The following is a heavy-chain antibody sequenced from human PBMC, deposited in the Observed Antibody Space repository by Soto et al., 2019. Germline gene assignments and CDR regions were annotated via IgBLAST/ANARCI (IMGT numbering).Heavy chain of an antibody. CDR1: GASISGSSYY. J-gene: IGHJ4*02. Sequence: SETLSLTCTVSGASISGSSYYWGWIRQPPGTRLEWIGAIYYTGSTYYSPSLKSRVTVSVDTSENQFSLKVSSVTAADTAVYYCATTPYDFWSGYYPRYFEYWGLGTLVTVSS. CDR2: IYYTGST. V-gene: IGHV4-39*01. D-gene: IGHD3-3*01. CDR3: ATTPYDFWSGYYPRYFEY.